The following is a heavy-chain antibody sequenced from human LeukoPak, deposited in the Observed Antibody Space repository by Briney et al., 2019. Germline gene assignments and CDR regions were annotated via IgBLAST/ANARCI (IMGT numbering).Heavy chain of an antibody. CDR1: GFSLSTSGGG. Sequence: SGPTLVNPTQTLTLTCTFSGFSLSTSGGGVGWIRQPPGKALEWLALSYWDEDKRYSPSLKSRPTITKDTSKNQVVITMTNMDPVDTATYYCAHSQLAAAGPEWFDPWGQGTLVTVSS. V-gene: IGHV2-5*02. CDR3: AHSQLAAAGPEWFDP. D-gene: IGHD6-13*01. CDR2: SYWDEDK. J-gene: IGHJ5*02.